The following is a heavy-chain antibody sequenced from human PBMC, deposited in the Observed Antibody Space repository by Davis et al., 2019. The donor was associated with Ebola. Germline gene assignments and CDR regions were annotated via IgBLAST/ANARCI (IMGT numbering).Heavy chain of an antibody. CDR2: IYYSVTT. V-gene: IGHV4-39*07. D-gene: IGHD6-13*01. J-gene: IGHJ4*02. Sequence: MPSETLSLTCTVSGGSISSRIYSWGCLRQLPGKGLDWNGGIYYSVTTYYSPSLRSPLTISVDTSKNQLSRKLISVTAADTAVYYCARGSSSVADYWGQGTLVTVSS. CDR3: ARGSSSVADY. CDR1: GGSISSRIYS.